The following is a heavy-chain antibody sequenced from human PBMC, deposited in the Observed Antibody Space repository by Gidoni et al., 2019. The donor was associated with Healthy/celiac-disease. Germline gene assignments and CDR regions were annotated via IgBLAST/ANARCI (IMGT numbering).Heavy chain of an antibody. D-gene: IGHD6-19*01. V-gene: IGHV4-39*01. Sequence: QLQLQESGPGLVKPSETLSLTCTVSGGSISSSSYYWGWIRQPPGKGLEWIGSIYYSGSTYYNPSLKSRVTISVDTSKNQFSLKLSSVTAADTAVYYCARRGIAVATLYWGQGTLVTVSS. J-gene: IGHJ4*02. CDR2: IYYSGST. CDR1: GGSISSSSYY. CDR3: ARRGIAVATLY.